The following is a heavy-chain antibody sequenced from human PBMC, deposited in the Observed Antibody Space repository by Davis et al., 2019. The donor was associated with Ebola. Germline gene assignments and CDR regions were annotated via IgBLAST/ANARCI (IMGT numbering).Heavy chain of an antibody. CDR3: ARRGYCSGASCRYFDY. D-gene: IGHD2-15*01. J-gene: IGHJ4*02. V-gene: IGHV5-51*01. Sequence: GGSLRLSCKGSGYSFTNYWIGWVRQMPGKGLEWVGGIYPGDSDTRYSPSFQGHVTVSADRSISTAYLQWSSLKASDTAMYYCARRGYCSGASCRYFDYWGQGTLVTVSS. CDR1: GYSFTNYW. CDR2: IYPGDSDT.